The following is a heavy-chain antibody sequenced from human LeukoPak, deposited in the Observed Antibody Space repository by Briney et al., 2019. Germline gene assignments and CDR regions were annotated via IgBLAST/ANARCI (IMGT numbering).Heavy chain of an antibody. CDR1: GYTFINYY. CDR3: ARSVAAAGTYYYYYYMDV. Sequence: ASVKVSCKASGYTFINYYMHWVRQAPGQGLEWMGWINPNSGGTNYAQKFQGRVTMTRDTSISTAYMELSRLRSEDTAVYYCARSVAAAGTYYYYYYMDVWGKGTTVTISS. CDR2: INPNSGGT. D-gene: IGHD6-13*01. V-gene: IGHV1-2*02. J-gene: IGHJ6*03.